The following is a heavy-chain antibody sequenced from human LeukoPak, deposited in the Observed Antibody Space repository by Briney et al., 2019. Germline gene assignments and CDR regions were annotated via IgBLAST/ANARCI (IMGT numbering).Heavy chain of an antibody. J-gene: IGHJ4*02. CDR3: ARQSGDQSSAWYFDA. V-gene: IGHV4-39*01. D-gene: IGHD6-19*01. Sequence: KTSEPLSLTCTVSGGSLRSSGHWWVWIRQPPGKGLEWIGSVHYSGKVYYNPSLKSRVTTSVDTSTDQFSLRLSSATAADTAIYYCARQSGDQSSAWYFDAWGQGTLVTVSS. CDR1: GGSLRSSGHW. CDR2: VHYSGKV.